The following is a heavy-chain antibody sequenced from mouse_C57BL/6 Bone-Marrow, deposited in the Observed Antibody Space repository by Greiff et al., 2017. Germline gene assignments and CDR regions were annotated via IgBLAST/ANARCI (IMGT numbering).Heavy chain of an antibody. J-gene: IGHJ4*01. CDR3: ARVGNYPPYYAKDY. CDR1: GYTFTSYG. Sequence: VQLQQSGAELARPGASVKLSCKASGYTFTSYGISWVKQRTGQGLEWIGEIYPRSGNTYYNEKFKGKATLTADKSSSTAYMELRSLTSEVSAVYFCARVGNYPPYYAKDYWGQGTSVTVSS. V-gene: IGHV1-81*01. CDR2: IYPRSGNT. D-gene: IGHD2-1*01.